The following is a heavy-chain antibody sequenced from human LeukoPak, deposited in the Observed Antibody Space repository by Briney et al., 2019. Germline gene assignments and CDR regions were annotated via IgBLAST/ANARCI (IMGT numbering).Heavy chain of an antibody. J-gene: IGHJ6*02. CDR3: ARRPSYSPRYFYSCGMDV. CDR2: ISESGDKT. V-gene: IGHV3-23*01. Sequence: PGGSLRLSCAASGFTFSTYAMTWVRQAPGKGLEWVSAISESGDKTYYADSVKGRFTSSRDNSKNLLYLQMSSLRAEDTAVYYCARRPSYSPRYFYSCGMDVWGQGTAVTVSS. D-gene: IGHD2-15*01. CDR1: GFTFSTYA.